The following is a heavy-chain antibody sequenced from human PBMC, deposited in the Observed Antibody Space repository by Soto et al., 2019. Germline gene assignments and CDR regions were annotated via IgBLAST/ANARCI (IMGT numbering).Heavy chain of an antibody. CDR2: IWYDGSNK. J-gene: IGHJ4*02. V-gene: IGHV3-33*01. CDR1: GFAFSSYG. Sequence: PGGSLRLSCAASGFAFSSYGMHWVRQAPGKGLEWVAVIWYDGSNKYYAESVKGRFTISRDNSKNTLYLQMNNLRAEDTAVYYCARDSHVGSGWQLTADYWGQGTLVTVYS. CDR3: ARDSHVGSGWQLTADY. D-gene: IGHD6-19*01.